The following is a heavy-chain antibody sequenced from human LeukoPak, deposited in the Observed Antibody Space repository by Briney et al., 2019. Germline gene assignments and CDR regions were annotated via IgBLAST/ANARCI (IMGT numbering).Heavy chain of an antibody. CDR3: ARDEIDDYYDSSGYYEGY. D-gene: IGHD3-22*01. V-gene: IGHV1-2*02. CDR2: INPNSGGT. J-gene: IGHJ4*02. Sequence: GASVKVSCKASGYTFTGYYMHWVRQAPGQGLEWMGWINPNSGGTNYAQKFQGRVTMTRDTSISTAYMELSRLRSDDTAVYYCARDEIDDYYDSSGYYEGYWGQGTLVTVSS. CDR1: GYTFTGYY.